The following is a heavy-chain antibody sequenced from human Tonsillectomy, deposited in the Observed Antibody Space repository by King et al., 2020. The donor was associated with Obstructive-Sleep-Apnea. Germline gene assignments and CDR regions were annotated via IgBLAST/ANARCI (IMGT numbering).Heavy chain of an antibody. Sequence: VQLVESGGVVVQPGGSLRLSCVASGFTFDDYAMHWVRQAPGKGLEWVSLISWNGGRTYYADSVKGRFTISRDNIKNSLYLQMNSLRAEDTAFDYCAKDGCGLGHWGHGTLVTVSS. D-gene: IGHD3-16*01. CDR1: GFTFDDYA. CDR2: ISWNGGRT. V-gene: IGHV3-43D*03. J-gene: IGHJ4*01. CDR3: AKDGCGLGH.